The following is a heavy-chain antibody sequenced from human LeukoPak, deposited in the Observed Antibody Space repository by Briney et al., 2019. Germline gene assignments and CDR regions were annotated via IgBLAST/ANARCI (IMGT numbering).Heavy chain of an antibody. J-gene: IGHJ3*02. V-gene: IGHV4-28*05. CDR2: IYYSGRV. CDR1: GDSITRSDW. CDR3: AKTRSGTYYGDSFDI. D-gene: IGHD1-26*01. Sequence: SETLSLTCAVSGDSITRSDWWAWIRQPPGKGLEWLGNIYYSGRVYHNPSLQTRVTMSVDSSKNQFSLRLGSVTAVDTAVYFCAKTRSGTYYGDSFDIWGQRILVTLSS.